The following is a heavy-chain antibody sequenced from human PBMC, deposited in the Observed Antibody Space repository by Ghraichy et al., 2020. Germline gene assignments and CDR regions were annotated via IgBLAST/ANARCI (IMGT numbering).Heavy chain of an antibody. D-gene: IGHD3-22*01. CDR1: GFTFSSYA. V-gene: IGHV3-30*04. Sequence: GGSLRLSCAASGFTFSSYAMHWVRQAPGKGLEWVAVISYDGSNKYYADSVKGRFTISRDNSKNTLYLQMNSLRAEDTAVYYCARDLPYYDSSGYYYYYYGMDFWGQGTTVTVSS. CDR3: ARDLPYYDSSGYYYYYYGMDF. J-gene: IGHJ6*02. CDR2: ISYDGSNK.